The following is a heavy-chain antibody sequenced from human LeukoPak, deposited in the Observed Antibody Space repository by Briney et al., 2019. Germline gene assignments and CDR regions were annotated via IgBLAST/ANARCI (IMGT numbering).Heavy chain of an antibody. J-gene: IGHJ3*02. CDR2: INHSGST. V-gene: IGHV4-34*01. Sequence: PSETLSLTCAVYGGSFSGYYWSWIRQPPGKGREWIGEINHSGSTNYNPSLKSRVTISVDTSKNQFSLKLSSVTAADTAVYYCARDGSMVRGVMDDAFDIWGQGTMVTVSS. D-gene: IGHD3-10*01. CDR1: GGSFSGYY. CDR3: ARDGSMVRGVMDDAFDI.